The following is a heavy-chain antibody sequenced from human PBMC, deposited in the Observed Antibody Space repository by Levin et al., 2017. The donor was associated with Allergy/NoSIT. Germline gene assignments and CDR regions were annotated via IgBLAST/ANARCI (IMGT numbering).Heavy chain of an antibody. V-gene: IGHV6-1*01. Sequence: TSETLSLTCAISGDSVSSNSAAWNWIRQSPSRGLEWLGRTYYRSKWYNDYAVSVKSRITINPDTSNNQFSLQLNSVTPEDTAVYYCARESSVVAATPDSSNWFDPWGQGTLVTVSS. CDR3: ARESSVVAATPDSSNWFDP. CDR1: GDSVSSNSAA. J-gene: IGHJ5*02. CDR2: TYYRSKWYN. D-gene: IGHD2-15*01.